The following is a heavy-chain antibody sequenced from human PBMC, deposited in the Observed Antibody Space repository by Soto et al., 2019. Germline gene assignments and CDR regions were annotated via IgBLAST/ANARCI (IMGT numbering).Heavy chain of an antibody. J-gene: IGHJ6*02. CDR3: ARAAWTIFGVVPEVPYGMDV. V-gene: IGHV1-2*04. Sequence: ASVKVSCKASGYTFTGYYMHWVRQAPGQGLEWMGWINPNSGGTNYAQKFQGWVTLTRDTSISTAYMELGRLRSDGTAVYYCARAAWTIFGVVPEVPYGMDVWGQGTTVTVSS. D-gene: IGHD3-3*01. CDR1: GYTFTGYY. CDR2: INPNSGGT.